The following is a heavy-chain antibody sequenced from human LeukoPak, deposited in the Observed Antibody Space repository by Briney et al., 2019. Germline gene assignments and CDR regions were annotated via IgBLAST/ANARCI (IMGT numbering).Heavy chain of an antibody. Sequence: ASVKVSCKVSGYTLTELSMHWVRQAPGKGLEWMGGFDPEDGETIYAQKFQGRVTMTEDTSTDTAYMELSSLRSEDTAVYYCATGWFRGTRGYSYGLYAFDMWGQGTMVTVSS. V-gene: IGHV1-24*01. D-gene: IGHD5-18*01. CDR2: FDPEDGET. J-gene: IGHJ3*02. CDR3: ATGWFRGTRGYSYGLYAFDM. CDR1: GYTLTELS.